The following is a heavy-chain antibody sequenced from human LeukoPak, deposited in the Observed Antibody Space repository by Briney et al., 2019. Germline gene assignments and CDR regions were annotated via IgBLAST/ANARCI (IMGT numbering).Heavy chain of an antibody. J-gene: IGHJ6*03. D-gene: IGHD3-3*01. CDR1: GGSISSYY. CDR3: ARERYDFWSGYYTYYYYYMDV. V-gene: IGHV4-4*07. CDR2: IYTSGST. Sequence: PSETLSLTCTVSGGSISSYYWSWIRQPAGKGLEWIGRIYTSGSTNYNPSLKSRVTMSVDTSGNQFSLKLSSVTAADTAVYYCARERYDFWSGYYTYYYYYMDVWGKGTTVTVSS.